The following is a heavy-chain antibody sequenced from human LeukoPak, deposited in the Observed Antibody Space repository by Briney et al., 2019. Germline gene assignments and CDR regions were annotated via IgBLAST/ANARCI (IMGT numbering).Heavy chain of an antibody. D-gene: IGHD6-13*01. Sequence: GGSLRLSCAASRFTFSSYAMSWVRQAPGKGLEWVSAISGSGGSTYYADSVKGRFTISRDNSKNTLYLQMNSLRAEDTAVYYCAKGDSSSWYDSYNWFDPWGQGTLVTVSS. CDR3: AKGDSSSWYDSYNWFDP. CDR2: ISGSGGST. J-gene: IGHJ5*02. CDR1: RFTFSSYA. V-gene: IGHV3-23*01.